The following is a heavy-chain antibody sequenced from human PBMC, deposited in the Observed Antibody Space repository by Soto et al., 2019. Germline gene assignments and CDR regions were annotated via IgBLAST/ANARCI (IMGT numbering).Heavy chain of an antibody. D-gene: IGHD3-16*01. CDR3: EGGGSFTWFDP. CDR1: GGTFDSGGYS. V-gene: IGHV4-30-2*01. CDR2: IYRDGRT. J-gene: IGHJ5*02. Sequence: PSETLSLTCAVSGGTFDSGGYSWSWIRQTQERGLEWIGYIYRDGRTSYTPSLKSRVTISMDRSQSLLSLRLTSVTAADTAVYYWEGGGSFTWFDPWGQGDLVTVSS.